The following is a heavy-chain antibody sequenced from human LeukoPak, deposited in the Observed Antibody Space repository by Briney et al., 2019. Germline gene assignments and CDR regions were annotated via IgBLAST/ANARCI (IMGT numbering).Heavy chain of an antibody. CDR3: ARSGMDFWSGYDY. D-gene: IGHD3-3*01. Sequence: SETLSLTCTVSGGSISSHYWSWIRQPPGKGLEWIGYIYYSGSTNYNPSLKGRVTISVDTSKNQFSLKLSSVTAADTAVYYCARSGMDFWSGYDYWGQGTLVTVSS. CDR2: IYYSGST. CDR1: GGSISSHY. V-gene: IGHV4-59*11. J-gene: IGHJ4*02.